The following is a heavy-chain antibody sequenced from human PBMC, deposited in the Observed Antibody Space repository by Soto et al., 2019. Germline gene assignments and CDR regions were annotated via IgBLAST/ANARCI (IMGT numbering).Heavy chain of an antibody. CDR1: GYSFTKYA. V-gene: IGHV1-3*01. Sequence: QVHLVQSGAEVKKPGASVKVSCKASGYSFTKYAIQWVRQAPGQSLEWMGWINAGNGDTEYSQKFQGTVTITTDKSATTAYLELNNLRSEDTAVYYCARGGTYSYAFFDYWGQGTLVTVSS. CDR3: ARGGTYSYAFFDY. J-gene: IGHJ4*02. CDR2: INAGNGDT. D-gene: IGHD3-16*01.